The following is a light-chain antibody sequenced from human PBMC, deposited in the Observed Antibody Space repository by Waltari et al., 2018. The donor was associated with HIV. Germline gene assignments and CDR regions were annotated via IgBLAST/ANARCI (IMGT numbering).Light chain of an antibody. Sequence: IRMTQSPSSFSASTGDRVTITCRASQPVTSYLAWYQQKPGKAPKLLIYGASTLQSGVPSRFSGSGSETDFTLTISCLQSEDFATYYCQQYYNHPYTFAQGTEVEIK. CDR1: QPVTSY. J-gene: IGKJ2*01. CDR2: GAS. V-gene: IGKV1-8*01. CDR3: QQYYNHPYT.